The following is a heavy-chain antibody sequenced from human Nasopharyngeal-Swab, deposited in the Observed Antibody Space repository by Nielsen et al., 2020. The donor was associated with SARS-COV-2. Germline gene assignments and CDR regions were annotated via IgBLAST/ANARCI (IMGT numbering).Heavy chain of an antibody. CDR3: AKDGEDYGSGTSYFDY. V-gene: IGHV3-21*01. CDR2: ISSSSSYI. Sequence: GESLKISCAASGFTFSSYSMNWVRQAQGKGLEWVSSISSSSSYIYYADSVKGRFTISRDNSKNTLYLQMNSLRAEDTAVYYCAKDGEDYGSGTSYFDYWGQGTLVTVSS. J-gene: IGHJ4*02. CDR1: GFTFSSYS. D-gene: IGHD3-10*01.